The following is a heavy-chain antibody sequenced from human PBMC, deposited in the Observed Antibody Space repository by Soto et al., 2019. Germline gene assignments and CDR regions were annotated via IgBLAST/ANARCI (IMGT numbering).Heavy chain of an antibody. CDR3: ARGGLEPCEY. CDR1: GFNLGSYW. Sequence: EVQLVESGGGLVQPGGSLRLSCAASGFNLGSYWMHWVRQAPGKGLVWVSRMNDYGTTINYAESVEGRFTISRDDAKGEVSLQMNNLRTEDTAVYYCARGGLEPCEYWGQGAVVTVSS. V-gene: IGHV3-74*01. J-gene: IGHJ4*02. D-gene: IGHD1-1*01. CDR2: MNDYGTTI.